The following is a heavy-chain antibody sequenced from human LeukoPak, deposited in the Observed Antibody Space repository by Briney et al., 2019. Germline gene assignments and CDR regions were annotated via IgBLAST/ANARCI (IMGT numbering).Heavy chain of an antibody. CDR1: GGSFSGYY. Sequence: SETLSLTCAVYGGSFSGYYWSWIRQPPGKGLEWIGEINHSGSTNYNPSLKSRVTISVDTSKNQFSLKLSSVTAADTAVYYCARDYYDHAFDIWGQGTMVTVSS. J-gene: IGHJ3*02. CDR3: ARDYYDHAFDI. CDR2: INHSGST. D-gene: IGHD3-22*01. V-gene: IGHV4-34*01.